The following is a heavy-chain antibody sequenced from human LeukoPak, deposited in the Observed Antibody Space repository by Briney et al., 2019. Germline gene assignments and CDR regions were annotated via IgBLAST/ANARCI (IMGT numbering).Heavy chain of an antibody. V-gene: IGHV3-48*03. CDR3: AREYSSTWYEYAFDI. D-gene: IGHD6-13*01. CDR1: GFTLSNYE. CDR2: ISTSGSTI. Sequence: QPGGSLRLSCAASGFTLSNYEMNWVRQAPGKGLEWVSYISTSGSTIYYADSVKGRFTISRDNAKNSLYLQMNSLRAEDTAVYYCAREYSSTWYEYAFDIWGQGTMVTVSS. J-gene: IGHJ3*02.